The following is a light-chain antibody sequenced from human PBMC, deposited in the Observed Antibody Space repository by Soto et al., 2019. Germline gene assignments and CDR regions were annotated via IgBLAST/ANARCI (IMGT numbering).Light chain of an antibody. V-gene: IGLV1-47*01. CDR1: SSNIGSNY. J-gene: IGLJ2*01. CDR3: AAWDDSLSAYVI. Sequence: QSVLTQPPSASGTPGQRVTISWSGSSSNIGSNYVYWYQQVPGTAPKLLIYRNNQRPSGVPDRFSGSKSGTSASLAITGLRSEDEADYYCAAWDDSLSAYVIFGGGTKLTVL. CDR2: RNN.